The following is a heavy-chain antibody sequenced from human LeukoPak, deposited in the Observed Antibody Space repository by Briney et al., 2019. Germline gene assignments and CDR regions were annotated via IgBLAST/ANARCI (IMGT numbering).Heavy chain of an antibody. CDR1: GGSFSGYY. CDR3: AEMKNTAMALDY. D-gene: IGHD5-18*01. CDR2: INHSGST. V-gene: IGHV4-34*01. J-gene: IGHJ4*02. Sequence: SETLSLTCAVYGGSFSGYYWSWIRQPPGKGLEWIGEINHSGSTNYNPSLKSRVTISVETSKNQFSLKLSSVTAADTAVYYCAEMKNTAMALDYWGQGTLVTVSS.